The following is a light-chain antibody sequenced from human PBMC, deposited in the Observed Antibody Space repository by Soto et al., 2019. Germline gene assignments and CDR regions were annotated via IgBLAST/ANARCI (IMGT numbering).Light chain of an antibody. J-gene: IGLJ2*01. V-gene: IGLV1-44*01. CDR3: ATWDDSLNGVV. CDR2: SND. CDR1: SSNIGSNT. Sequence: QSVLTQPPSASETPGQRVTISCSGSSSNIGSNTVNWYQHLPGTAPKLLIFSNDERPSGVPDRFSGSKSGTSASLAISGLQSDDEADYYCATWDDSLNGVVFGGGTKLTVL.